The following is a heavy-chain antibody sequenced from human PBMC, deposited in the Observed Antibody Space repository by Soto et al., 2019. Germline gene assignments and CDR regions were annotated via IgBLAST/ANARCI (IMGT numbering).Heavy chain of an antibody. J-gene: IGHJ6*02. D-gene: IGHD6-13*01. CDR3: ARDYVKAAAAHYYYYDMDV. Sequence: QVQLQESGPGLVKPSETLSLTCTVSGGSISSYYWSWIRQPAGKGLEWIGRIYTSGSTNYNPSLKSRVTMSVDTSKNQFSLKLSSVTAADTAVYYCARDYVKAAAAHYYYYDMDVWGQGTTVTVSS. CDR1: GGSISSYY. V-gene: IGHV4-4*07. CDR2: IYTSGST.